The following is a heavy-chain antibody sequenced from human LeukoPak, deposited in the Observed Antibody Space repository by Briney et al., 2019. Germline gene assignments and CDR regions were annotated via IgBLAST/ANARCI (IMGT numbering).Heavy chain of an antibody. CDR2: INPNSGGT. CDR1: GYTFTGYY. D-gene: IGHD3-10*01. J-gene: IGHJ4*02. Sequence: GASVKVSFKASGYTFTGYYMHWVRQAPGQGLAWMGWINPNSGGTNYAQKFQGWVTMTRDTSISTAYMELSRLRSDDTAVYYCARGLWFGLDYFDYWGQGTLVTVSS. V-gene: IGHV1-2*04. CDR3: ARGLWFGLDYFDY.